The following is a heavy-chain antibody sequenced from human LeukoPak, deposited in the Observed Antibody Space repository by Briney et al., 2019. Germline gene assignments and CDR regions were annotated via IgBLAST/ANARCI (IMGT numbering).Heavy chain of an antibody. CDR3: ARVVSGY. V-gene: IGHV1-8*01. D-gene: IGHD3-22*01. J-gene: IGHJ4*02. CDR2: LKPNSGST. Sequence: ASVKVSCKASGYTFTSYDINWVRQATGRGLEWMGWLKPNSGSTGYAQKFQGRVTMTRNTSISTAYRELSSLRSEDTAVYYCARVVSGYWGQGTLVTVSS. CDR1: GYTFTSYD.